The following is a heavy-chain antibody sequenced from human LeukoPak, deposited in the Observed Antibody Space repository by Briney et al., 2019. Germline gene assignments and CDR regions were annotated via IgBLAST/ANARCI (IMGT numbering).Heavy chain of an antibody. Sequence: HSGGSLRLSCAASGFTFDDYAMHWVRQAPGKGLEWVSGISWNGGMIDYGDSVKGRFTISRDNAKNSLYLEMNSLRAEDTALYYCAKALSYDDSGYYYYYGMDVWGQGTTVTVSS. CDR2: ISWNGGMI. D-gene: IGHD3-22*01. V-gene: IGHV3-9*01. J-gene: IGHJ6*02. CDR3: AKALSYDDSGYYYYYGMDV. CDR1: GFTFDDYA.